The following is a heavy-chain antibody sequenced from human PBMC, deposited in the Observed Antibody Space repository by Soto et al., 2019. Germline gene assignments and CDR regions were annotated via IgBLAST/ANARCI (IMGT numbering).Heavy chain of an antibody. D-gene: IGHD3-10*01. CDR2: IIPILGIA. CDR3: ARNYYGSGKEADY. V-gene: IGHV1-69*02. J-gene: IGHJ4*02. Sequence: QVQLVQSGAEVKKPGSSVKVSCKASGGTFSSYTISWVRQAPGQGLEWMGRIIPILGIANYAQKFQGRVTITAGKSTSTAYMELSSLRSEDTAVYYCARNYYGSGKEADYWGQGTLVTVSS. CDR1: GGTFSSYT.